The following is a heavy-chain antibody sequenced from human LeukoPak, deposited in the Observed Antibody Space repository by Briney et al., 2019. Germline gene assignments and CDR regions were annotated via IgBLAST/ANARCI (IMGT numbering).Heavy chain of an antibody. V-gene: IGHV3-30*02. CDR1: GFTFNNYG. CDR2: IRFDGSYK. D-gene: IGHD6-13*01. J-gene: IGHJ4*02. Sequence: GGSLRLSCAASGFTFNNYGMHWVRQAPGKGLEWVAFIRFDGSYKYYTDSVKGRFTISRDNSNNSLFLQMNSLRAEDTAVYYCAKDLYSSTWYGPLDVWGQGTLVTVSS. CDR3: AKDLYSSTWYGPLDV.